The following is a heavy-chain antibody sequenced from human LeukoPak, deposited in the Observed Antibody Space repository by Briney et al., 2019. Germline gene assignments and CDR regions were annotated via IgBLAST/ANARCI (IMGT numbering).Heavy chain of an antibody. CDR1: GFTFSTYA. V-gene: IGHV3-23*01. J-gene: IGHJ4*02. CDR2: IGGGGPTT. CDR3: ARGFLGGTDQYFDS. Sequence: GGSLRLSCAASGFTFSTYAMNWVRQAPAKGLEWVSTIGGGGPTTDYADSVKDRFTISRDNSKNTLYLQMNSLRAEDTAVYFCARGFLGGTDQYFDSWGQGTLVTVSS. D-gene: IGHD6-19*01.